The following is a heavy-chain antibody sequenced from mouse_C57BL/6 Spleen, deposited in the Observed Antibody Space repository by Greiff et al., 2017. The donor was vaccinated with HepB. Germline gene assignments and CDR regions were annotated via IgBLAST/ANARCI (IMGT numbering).Heavy chain of an antibody. CDR2: IYPRSGNT. D-gene: IGHD2-3*01. J-gene: IGHJ4*01. V-gene: IGHV1-81*01. CDR1: GYTFTSYG. CDR3: ARSDDGLYYAMDY. Sequence: QVQLKQSGAELARPGASVKLSCKASGYTFTSYGISWVKQRTGQGLEWIGEIYPRSGNTYYNEKFKGKATLTADKSSSTAYMELRSLTSEDSAVYFCARSDDGLYYAMDYWGQGTSVTVSS.